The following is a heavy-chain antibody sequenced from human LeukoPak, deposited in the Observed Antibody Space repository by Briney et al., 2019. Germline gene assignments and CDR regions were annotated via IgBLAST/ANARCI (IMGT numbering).Heavy chain of an antibody. D-gene: IGHD3-10*01. Sequence: PGGSLRLSCAASGFTFSSYGMHWVRQAPGKGLEWVAVISYDGSNKYYADSVKGRFTISRDNSKNTLYLQMNSLRAEDTAVYYCAKAFNYYGSGSPDYWGQGTLVTVSS. CDR2: ISYDGSNK. V-gene: IGHV3-30*18. CDR3: AKAFNYYGSGSPDY. CDR1: GFTFSSYG. J-gene: IGHJ4*02.